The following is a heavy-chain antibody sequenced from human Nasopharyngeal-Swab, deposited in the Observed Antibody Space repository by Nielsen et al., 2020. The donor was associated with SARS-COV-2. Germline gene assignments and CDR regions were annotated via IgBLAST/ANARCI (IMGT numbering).Heavy chain of an antibody. CDR3: ARGGGLGYYDFWSGYSQTSDAFDI. Sequence: LRLSCTVSGGSISSYYWSWIRQPPGKGLEWIGDIYYSGSTNYNPSLKSRVTISVDTSKNQFSLKLSSVTAADTAVYYCARGGGLGYYDFWSGYSQTSDAFDIWGQGTMVTVSS. CDR1: GGSISSYY. V-gene: IGHV4-59*01. D-gene: IGHD3-3*01. CDR2: IYYSGST. J-gene: IGHJ3*02.